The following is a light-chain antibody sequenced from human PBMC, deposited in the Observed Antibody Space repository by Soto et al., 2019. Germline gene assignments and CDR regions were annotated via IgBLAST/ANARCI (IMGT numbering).Light chain of an antibody. CDR3: QQYGSSPWT. V-gene: IGKV3-11*01. Sequence: EIVLTQSPATLSLSPGERATLFCRASQSVSSYVAWYQQKPGQAPRFLIYDASNRATGIPARFSGSGSGTDFTLTISSLEPEDFAVYYCQQYGSSPWTFGQGTKVDIK. CDR2: DAS. J-gene: IGKJ1*01. CDR1: QSVSSY.